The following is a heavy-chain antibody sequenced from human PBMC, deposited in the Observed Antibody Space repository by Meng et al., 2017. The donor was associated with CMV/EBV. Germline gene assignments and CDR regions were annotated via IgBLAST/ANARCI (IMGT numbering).Heavy chain of an antibody. J-gene: IGHJ3*02. V-gene: IGHV3-15*01. CDR1: GFTFSNAW. Sequence: GESLKISCAASGFTFSNAWMSWVRQAPGKGLEWVGRIKSKTDGGTTDYAAPVKGRFTISRDDSKNTLYLQMNSLKTEDTAVYYCTTDWSDYYGIWGQGTMVTVSS. CDR3: TTDWSDYYGI. D-gene: IGHD3-10*01. CDR2: IKSKTDGGTT.